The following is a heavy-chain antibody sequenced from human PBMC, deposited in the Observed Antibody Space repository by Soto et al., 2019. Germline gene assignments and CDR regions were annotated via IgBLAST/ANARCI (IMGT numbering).Heavy chain of an antibody. D-gene: IGHD2-8*01. CDR1: GFTFSSYW. CDR2: INSDGSST. CDR3: ARGFPQILTGFKKAMDV. Sequence: GGSLRLSCAASGFTFSSYWMHWVRQAPGKGLVWVSRINSDGSSTSYADSVKGRFTISRDNAKNTLYLQMNSLRAEDTAVYYCARGFPQILTGFKKAMDVWGQGTTVTVSS. V-gene: IGHV3-74*01. J-gene: IGHJ6*02.